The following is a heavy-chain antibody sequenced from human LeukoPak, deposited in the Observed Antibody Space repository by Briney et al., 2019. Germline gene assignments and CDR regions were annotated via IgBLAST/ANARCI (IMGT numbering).Heavy chain of an antibody. Sequence: GGPLRLSCAASGFTFSSYAMHWVRQAPGKGLEKVAVISYDGSNKYYADSVKGRFTISRDNSKNTLYLQMNSLRAEDTAVYYCARDSPDSYGYIFDYWGQGTLVTVSS. CDR3: ARDSPDSYGYIFDY. J-gene: IGHJ4*02. D-gene: IGHD5-18*01. CDR2: ISYDGSNK. V-gene: IGHV3-30*04. CDR1: GFTFSSYA.